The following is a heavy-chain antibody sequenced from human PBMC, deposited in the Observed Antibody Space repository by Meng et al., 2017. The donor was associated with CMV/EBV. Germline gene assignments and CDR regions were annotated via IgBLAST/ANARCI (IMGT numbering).Heavy chain of an antibody. V-gene: IGHV4-39*07. J-gene: IGHJ4*02. CDR1: GGSISSSSYY. D-gene: IGHD3-3*01. CDR2: IYYSGST. Sequence: GSLRLSCTVSGGSISSSSYYWGWIRQPPGKGLEWIGSIYYSGSTYYNPSLKSRVTISVDTSKNQFSLKLSSVTAADTAVYYCARDWRYDFWSGYYGFDYWGQGTLVTVSS. CDR3: ARDWRYDFWSGYYGFDY.